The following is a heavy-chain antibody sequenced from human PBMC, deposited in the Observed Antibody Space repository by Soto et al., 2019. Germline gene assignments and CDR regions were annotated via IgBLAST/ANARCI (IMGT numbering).Heavy chain of an antibody. J-gene: IGHJ6*02. V-gene: IGHV1-58*01. D-gene: IGHD6-13*01. CDR1: GFTFTSSA. CDR3: AAVGAFSSSWYVEPYGMDV. Sequence: GASVKVSCKASGFTFTSSAVQWVRQARGQRLEWIGWIVVGSGNTNYAQKFQERVTITRDMSTSTAYMELSSLRSEDTAVYYCAAVGAFSSSWYVEPYGMDVWGHGTTVTVSS. CDR2: IVVGSGNT.